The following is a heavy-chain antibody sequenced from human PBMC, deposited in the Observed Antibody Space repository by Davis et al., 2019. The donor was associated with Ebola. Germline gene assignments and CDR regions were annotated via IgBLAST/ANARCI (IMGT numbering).Heavy chain of an antibody. Sequence: SGPTLVKPTQTLTLTCIFSGFSLNVSGVGVGWIRQPPGKAPEWLALIYWDDDTRYSPSLKGRLTITKDTSKNQVILTMTNMDPVDTATYYCAHRRFLLTVSDAFDIWGQGTMVTVSS. J-gene: IGHJ3*02. CDR2: IYWDDDT. CDR3: AHRRFLLTVSDAFDI. V-gene: IGHV2-5*02. D-gene: IGHD2/OR15-2a*01. CDR1: GFSLNVSGVG.